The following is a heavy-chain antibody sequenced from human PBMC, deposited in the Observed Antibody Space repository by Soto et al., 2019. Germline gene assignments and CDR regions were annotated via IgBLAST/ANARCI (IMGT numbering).Heavy chain of an antibody. CDR2: IDPGDSKT. D-gene: IGHD6-13*01. CDR3: ARRIAAAGGYYYYAFDV. J-gene: IGHJ6*02. V-gene: IGHV5-10-1*01. Sequence: GESLKISCKGSGYNFDTYWINWVRQMPGKGLEWMGRIDPGDSKTKYSPSLEGHITISVDTSINTTYLQWSSLKASDTAIYYCARRIAAAGGYYYYAFDVWGQGIAVTVSS. CDR1: GYNFDTYW.